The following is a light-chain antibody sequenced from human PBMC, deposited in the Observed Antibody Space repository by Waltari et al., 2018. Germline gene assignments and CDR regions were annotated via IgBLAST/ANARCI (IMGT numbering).Light chain of an antibody. CDR3: ATWDDAVSGYV. CDR2: RTN. Sequence: QSVLTQPPSASGTPGQRVTIPCSGTGSTIGNNYVYWYEQFPGTAPKLLIYRTNLRPSGVPDRFSGSKSGTSASLAISGLRSEDEADYYCATWDDAVSGYVFGTGTKVTVL. V-gene: IGLV1-47*01. CDR1: GSTIGNNY. J-gene: IGLJ1*01.